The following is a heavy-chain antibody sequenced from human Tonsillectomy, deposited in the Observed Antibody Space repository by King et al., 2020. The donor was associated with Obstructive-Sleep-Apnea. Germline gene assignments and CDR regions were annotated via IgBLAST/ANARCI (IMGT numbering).Heavy chain of an antibody. CDR2: KSAGGV. Sequence: LQLQESGPGLVKPSETLSLTCTVSGDSSSHYYWTWIRQSPGKGLEWIGSKSAGGVDYNPSLKSRLRMSLDTSQKQFSLRLTSVTAADTAMYYCARPEAQSGPGALGIWGRGTMVTVSS. CDR3: ARPEAQSGPGALGI. CDR1: GDSSSHYY. V-gene: IGHV4-4*08. D-gene: IGHD1-14*01. J-gene: IGHJ3*02.